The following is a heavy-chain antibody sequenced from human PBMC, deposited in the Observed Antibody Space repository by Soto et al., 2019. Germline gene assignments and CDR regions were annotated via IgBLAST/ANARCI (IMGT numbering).Heavy chain of an antibody. J-gene: IGHJ4*02. CDR2: LSGSGTST. CDR1: GFSFVNYA. V-gene: IGHV3-23*01. CDR3: AKATTNGGWFNPFDS. Sequence: GSLRLPCTASGFSFVNYAMNLVRQAPGKGLEWVSGLSGSGTSTYYADSVKGRFTIFRDNSRDTLFLQMNSLTADDTAVYYCAKATTNGGWFNPFDSWGQGAPVTVSS. D-gene: IGHD6-19*01.